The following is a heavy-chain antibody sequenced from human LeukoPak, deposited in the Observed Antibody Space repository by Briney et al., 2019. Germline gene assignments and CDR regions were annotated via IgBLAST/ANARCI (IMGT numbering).Heavy chain of an antibody. V-gene: IGHV1-18*01. CDR3: ARGGSSSGLFDY. CDR2: INAYNGNT. CDR1: GYTFTSYG. Sequence: ASVKVSCKASGYTFTSYGISWVRQAPGQGLEWMGWINAYNGNTNYAQKLQGSVTMTTDTSTSTGCMELRSLRSDDPAVYYCARGGSSSGLFDYWGEGTMVTVSS. J-gene: IGHJ4*02. D-gene: IGHD6-6*01.